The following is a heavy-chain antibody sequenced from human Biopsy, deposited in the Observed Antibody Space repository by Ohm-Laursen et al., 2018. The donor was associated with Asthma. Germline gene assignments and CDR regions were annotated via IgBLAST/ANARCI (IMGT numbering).Heavy chain of an antibody. Sequence: SLRLSCAASGFILSNYDMHWVRQAPGKGLEWVAVLSYSGNNKYYADSVRGRFTISRDNSENTLYLQMNSLRVEDTAVYYCARGDWYGSASNGYWGQGTLVTVSA. V-gene: IGHV3-30*03. CDR2: LSYSGNNK. CDR3: ARGDWYGSASNGY. D-gene: IGHD6-6*01. J-gene: IGHJ4*02. CDR1: GFILSNYD.